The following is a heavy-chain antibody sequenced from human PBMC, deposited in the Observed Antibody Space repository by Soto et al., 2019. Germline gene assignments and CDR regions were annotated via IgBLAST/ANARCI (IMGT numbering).Heavy chain of an antibody. CDR3: TRRGRQSANWFDP. CDR2: IIPMSGRP. Sequence: QVQLVQSGASVTPPGSSVKVSCKASGGTFNSYSIDWVRQAPGHGFEWMGGIIPMSGRPNYAQRFQGRVTFSADKSTNTVYMEVNSLTHEDTAVYYCTRRGRQSANWFDPWGQGTLVTVSS. J-gene: IGHJ5*02. D-gene: IGHD3-10*01. CDR1: GGTFNSYS. V-gene: IGHV1-69*06.